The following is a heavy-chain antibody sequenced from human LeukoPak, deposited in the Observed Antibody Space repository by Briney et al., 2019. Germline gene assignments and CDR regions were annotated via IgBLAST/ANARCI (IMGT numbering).Heavy chain of an antibody. CDR1: GSSISSDYY. CDR2: INHSGRT. J-gene: IGHJ4*02. Sequence: PSETLSLTCAVSGSSISSDYYWGWIRQPPGKGLEWIGSINHSGRTYYNPSLKSRVTISVDTSKNQFSLKLSSVTAADTAVYYCARDEVKRAPLDYWGQGTLVTVSS. V-gene: IGHV4-38-2*02. D-gene: IGHD2-21*01. CDR3: ARDEVKRAPLDY.